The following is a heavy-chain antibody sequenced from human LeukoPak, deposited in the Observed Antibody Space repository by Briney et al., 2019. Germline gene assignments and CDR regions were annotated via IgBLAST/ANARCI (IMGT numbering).Heavy chain of an antibody. CDR1: GYAFTSYA. CDR2: INAGNGNT. D-gene: IGHD2-15*01. J-gene: IGHJ5*02. CDR3: ARGKYCSGGSCYSGGYNWFDP. Sequence: GASVKVSCKASGYAFTSYAMHWVRQAPGQGLEWMGWINAGNGNTKYSQEFQGRVTITRDTSASTAYMELSSLRSEDMAVYYCARGKYCSGGSCYSGGYNWFDPWGQGTLVTVSS. V-gene: IGHV1-3*03.